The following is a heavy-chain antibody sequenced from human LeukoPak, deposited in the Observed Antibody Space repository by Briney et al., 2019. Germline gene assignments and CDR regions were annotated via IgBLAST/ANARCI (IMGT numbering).Heavy chain of an antibody. CDR1: GGSINTGGYH. CDR3: SDIWGSYRFLDY. CDR2: MLYSGST. V-gene: IGHV4-61*08. Sequence: SETLSLTCSVSGGSINTGGYHWSWIRQSPGKGLEWIGYMLYSGSTNQNPSLRSRVTISVDTSKNQVSLKLSSVTAADTAVYARSDIWGSYRFLDYWGQGALVTVSS. J-gene: IGHJ4*02. D-gene: IGHD3-16*02.